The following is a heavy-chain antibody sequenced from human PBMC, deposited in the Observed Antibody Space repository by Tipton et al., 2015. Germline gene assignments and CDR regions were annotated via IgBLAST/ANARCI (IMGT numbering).Heavy chain of an antibody. CDR2: IRQDGSEK. D-gene: IGHD1-20*01. CDR1: GFTFSTSW. CDR3: ARVGITGGDYFDS. Sequence: SLRLSCAASGFTFSTSWMNWVRQAPGKGLEWVANIRQDGSEKYYVDSVKGRFTISRDNAKNSLYLQMSSLRAEDTAAYYCARVGITGGDYFDSWGQGILVSVSS. J-gene: IGHJ4*02. V-gene: IGHV3-7*01.